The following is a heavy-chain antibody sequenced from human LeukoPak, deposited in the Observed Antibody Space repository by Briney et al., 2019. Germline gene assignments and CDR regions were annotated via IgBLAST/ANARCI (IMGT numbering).Heavy chain of an antibody. CDR3: AKDLVENYYGSGVTLDY. V-gene: IGHV3-30*18. Sequence: GRSLRLACTASGFTFSSYAMHWVRQAPGEGLQWVAVISFDGNTKFYGDSVKGRFTISRDNSKNTLYLQMYSLSAEDTALYYCAKDLVENYYGSGVTLDYWGQGTLVTVSS. D-gene: IGHD3-10*01. CDR2: ISFDGNTK. J-gene: IGHJ4*02. CDR1: GFTFSSYA.